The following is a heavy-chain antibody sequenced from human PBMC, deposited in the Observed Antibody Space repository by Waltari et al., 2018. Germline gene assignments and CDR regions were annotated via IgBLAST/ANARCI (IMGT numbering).Heavy chain of an antibody. CDR1: RGSISRSKFY. J-gene: IGHJ4*01. CDR2: IYQSGNT. Sequence: QVQLQGSGPGVVKPSETLSLTCTVSRGSISRSKFYWGWIRQPPGRGLEWIGSIYQSGNTYYNPALKSRVTISVDTSKNQFSLSLTSVTAADTAVYYCARDLSMYQQADGAFDSWGYGTLVTVSS. D-gene: IGHD2-2*01. CDR3: ARDLSMYQQADGAFDS. V-gene: IGHV4-39*07.